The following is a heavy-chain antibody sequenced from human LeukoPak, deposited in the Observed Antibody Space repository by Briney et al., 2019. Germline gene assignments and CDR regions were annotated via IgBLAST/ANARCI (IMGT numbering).Heavy chain of an antibody. V-gene: IGHV3-30*18. CDR1: GFTFSNYG. Sequence: QPGRSLRLSCAASGFTFSNYGMHWVRQVPGKGLEWVAAISNDGNYKYYADSVKGRFTISRDNSKNTLYVQMNSLRAEDTALYYCAKDWSDYSGWYGELDYWGQGTLVTVSS. CDR3: AKDWSDYSGWYGELDY. CDR2: ISNDGNYK. J-gene: IGHJ4*02. D-gene: IGHD6-19*01.